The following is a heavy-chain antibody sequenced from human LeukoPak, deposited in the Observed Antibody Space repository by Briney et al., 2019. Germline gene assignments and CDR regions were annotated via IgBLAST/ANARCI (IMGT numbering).Heavy chain of an antibody. V-gene: IGHV3-7*01. Sequence: GGSLRLSCAGSGFTFSTYWMSWVRQAPEKGLEWVANINQDGSEKYYADSVKGRFTVSRENAKNSLYLQMNSLRAEDTAVYYCARRSAAGPEGAFDIWGQGTMVTVSS. D-gene: IGHD6-13*01. J-gene: IGHJ3*02. CDR1: GFTFSTYW. CDR3: ARRSAAGPEGAFDI. CDR2: INQDGSEK.